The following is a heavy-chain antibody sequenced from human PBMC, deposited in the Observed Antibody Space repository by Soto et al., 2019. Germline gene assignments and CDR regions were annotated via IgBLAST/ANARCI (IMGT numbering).Heavy chain of an antibody. J-gene: IGHJ4*02. Sequence: QVQLVECGGGVVQPGRSLRLSCAASGFTLSSYGMHWVRQASGKGLEWVAAISYDGSTKYYTDSVKGRFTISRDNSKNTLYLQMDSLRAEDTAVYYCACYGYTYGSFDYWGQGTLVTVSS. CDR1: GFTLSSYG. CDR2: ISYDGSTK. V-gene: IGHV3-30*03. CDR3: ACYGYTYGSFDY. D-gene: IGHD5-18*01.